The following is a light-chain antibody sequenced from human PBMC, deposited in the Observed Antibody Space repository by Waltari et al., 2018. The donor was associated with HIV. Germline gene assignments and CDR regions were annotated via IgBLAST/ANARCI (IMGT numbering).Light chain of an antibody. V-gene: IGKV1-5*03. Sequence: DIKMTQSPSTLSASVGDRVTITCRASQSISNWLAWYQQKPGKAPKLLLYEASTLESGVPSRFSGNGSGTEFTLTISSLHPDDIATYFCQQYNNYCTFGPGTKLEIK. CDR1: QSISNW. J-gene: IGKJ2*02. CDR2: EAS. CDR3: QQYNNYCT.